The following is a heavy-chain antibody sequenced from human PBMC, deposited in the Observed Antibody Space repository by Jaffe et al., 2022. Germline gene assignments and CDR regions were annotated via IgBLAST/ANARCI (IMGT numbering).Heavy chain of an antibody. CDR2: ISSSSSTI. D-gene: IGHD3-10*01. Sequence: EVQLVESGGGLVQPGGSLRLSCAASGFTFSSYSMNWVRQAPGKGLEWVSYISSSSSTIYYADSVKGRFTISRDNAKNSLYLQMNSLRAEDTAVYYCARGKDVWFRELQPNDAFDIWGQGTMVTVSS. CDR1: GFTFSSYS. CDR3: ARGKDVWFRELQPNDAFDI. V-gene: IGHV3-48*01. J-gene: IGHJ3*02.